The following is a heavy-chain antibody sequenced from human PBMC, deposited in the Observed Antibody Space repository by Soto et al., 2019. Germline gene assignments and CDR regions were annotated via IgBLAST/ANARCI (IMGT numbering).Heavy chain of an antibody. CDR3: AGGRIVVVGSRAYYGMDV. V-gene: IGHV1-2*04. CDR2: INPNSGGT. Sequence: GASVKVSCKTSGYIFTDYYIHWVRQAPGQGLEWMGWINPNSGGTNYAQKFQDWVTMTRDTSINTAYMEVNRLRSEDTAVYYCAGGRIVVVGSRAYYGMDVWGQGTTVTVSS. J-gene: IGHJ6*02. CDR1: GYIFTDYY. D-gene: IGHD3-22*01.